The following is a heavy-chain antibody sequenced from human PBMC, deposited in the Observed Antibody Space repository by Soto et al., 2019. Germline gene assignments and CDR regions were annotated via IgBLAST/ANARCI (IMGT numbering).Heavy chain of an antibody. Sequence: GGSLRLSCEASGFSFSTCGMHWVRQAPGKGLEWVAAIFHDGSEKYYAHSVKGRFAISRDNSKNTLYLQMSSLRAEDTAVYYCARDPADILTGYPDYWGQGTLGTVS. J-gene: IGHJ4*02. V-gene: IGHV3-33*01. CDR2: IFHDGSEK. D-gene: IGHD3-9*01. CDR3: ARDPADILTGYPDY. CDR1: GFSFSTCG.